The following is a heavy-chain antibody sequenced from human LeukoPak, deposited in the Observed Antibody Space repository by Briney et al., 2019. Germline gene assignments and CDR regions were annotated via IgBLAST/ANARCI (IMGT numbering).Heavy chain of an antibody. J-gene: IGHJ1*01. CDR1: GFTFSDYY. Sequence: GGSLRLSCAASGFTFSDYYMSWIRQAPGKGLEWVSYISSSGSTIYYADSVKGRFTISRDNAKNSLYLQMNSLRAEDTAVYYCARGYGSGSYYSEYFQHWGQGTLATVSS. D-gene: IGHD3-10*01. CDR3: ARGYGSGSYYSEYFQH. V-gene: IGHV3-11*01. CDR2: ISSSGSTI.